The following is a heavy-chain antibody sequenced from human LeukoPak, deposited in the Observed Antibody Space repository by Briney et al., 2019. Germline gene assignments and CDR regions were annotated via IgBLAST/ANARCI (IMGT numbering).Heavy chain of an antibody. Sequence: SETLSLTCTASGGSISSSSYYWGWIRQPPGKGLEWIGSIYYSGSTYYNPSLKSRVTISVDTSKNQFSLKVNSVTAADTAVYYCARLADYDSSPLDYWGQGNLVTVSS. CDR2: IYYSGST. D-gene: IGHD3-22*01. J-gene: IGHJ4*02. CDR3: ARLADYDSSPLDY. CDR1: GGSISSSSYY. V-gene: IGHV4-39*01.